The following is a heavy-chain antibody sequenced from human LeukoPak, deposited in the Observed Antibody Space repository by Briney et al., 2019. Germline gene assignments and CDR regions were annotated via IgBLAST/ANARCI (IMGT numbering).Heavy chain of an antibody. Sequence: GGSLRLSCAASGFTFSSYSMNWVRQAPGKGLEWVSYISSSSSTIYYADSVKGRFTISRDNAKNSLYLQMNSLRAEDTAVYYCARGYYDFWSGYPFGYWGQGTLVTVSS. D-gene: IGHD3-3*01. CDR1: GFTFSSYS. J-gene: IGHJ4*02. CDR2: ISSSSSTI. CDR3: ARGYYDFWSGYPFGY. V-gene: IGHV3-48*01.